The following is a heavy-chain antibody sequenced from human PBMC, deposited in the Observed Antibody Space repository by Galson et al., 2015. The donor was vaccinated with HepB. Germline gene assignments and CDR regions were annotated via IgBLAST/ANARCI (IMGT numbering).Heavy chain of an antibody. CDR2: IFNSGIT. V-gene: IGHV4-31*03. CDR1: GGSINSDSYY. D-gene: IGHD2-15*01. J-gene: IGHJ6*02. CDR3: ARDRCSGGNCYSGYAYGMDA. Sequence: TLSLTCTVSGGSINSDSYYWTWIRQYPGKGLEWIGYIFNSGITQYNPSLKSRITISLDTSKNQFSLKLNTVTAADTAEYYCARDRCSGGNCYSGYAYGMDAWGQGTTVTVSS.